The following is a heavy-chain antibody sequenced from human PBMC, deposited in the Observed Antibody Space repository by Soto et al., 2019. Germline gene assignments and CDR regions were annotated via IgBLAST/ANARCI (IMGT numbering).Heavy chain of an antibody. Sequence: PWGSLLLACAASGSTFSSSEMHWVRQAPGKGLEWVSYISKSSSVIYYADSVNGRFTISRDNAKNLLYLQMNSLRAEDTAVYFCASVNLPFPYGIDVWGQGTTVTVSS. J-gene: IGHJ6*02. D-gene: IGHD3-3*02. CDR1: GSTFSSSE. CDR3: ASVNLPFPYGIDV. CDR2: ISKSSSVI. V-gene: IGHV3-48*03.